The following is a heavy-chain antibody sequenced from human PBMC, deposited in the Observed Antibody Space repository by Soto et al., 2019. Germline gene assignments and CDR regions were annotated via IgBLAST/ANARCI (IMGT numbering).Heavy chain of an antibody. CDR3: ARGISTKRYYYYYGMDV. Sequence: ASVKVSCKAAGYTLTSYYLHWVRQAPGQGPEWMGIINPSGGITNDAQKFQDRVTMTSDTSTSTVYMELSSLRSEDTAVYYCARGISTKRYYYYYGMDVWGPGTPVTVSS. CDR2: INPSGGIT. CDR1: GYTLTSYY. V-gene: IGHV1-46*01. J-gene: IGHJ6*02. D-gene: IGHD2-8*01.